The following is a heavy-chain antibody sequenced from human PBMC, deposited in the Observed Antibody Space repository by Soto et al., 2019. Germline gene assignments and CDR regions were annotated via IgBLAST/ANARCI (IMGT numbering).Heavy chain of an antibody. Sequence: QVQLVESGGGVVQPGRSLRLSCAASGFTFSSYAMHWVRQAPGKGLEWVTVISYDGSNKYYADSVKGRFTISSDNSKNTLYRQMNSLRAEDTAVYYCARDGCGGSCYSRRDAFDIWGQGTMVTVSS. J-gene: IGHJ3*02. CDR1: GFTFSSYA. CDR3: ARDGCGGSCYSRRDAFDI. V-gene: IGHV3-30-3*01. CDR2: ISYDGSNK. D-gene: IGHD2-15*01.